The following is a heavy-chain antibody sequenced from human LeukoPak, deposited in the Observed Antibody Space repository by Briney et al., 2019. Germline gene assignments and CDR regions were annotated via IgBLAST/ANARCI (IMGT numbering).Heavy chain of an antibody. CDR2: MYYSGIS. V-gene: IGHV4-39*01. Sequence: SETLSLTCTVSGGSISSRSYYWGWIRQPPGKGLEWIGSMYYSGISYYNPSPKSRVTISVDTSKNQFSLKLSSVTAADTAVYYCARLDYYGSGVDYWGQGTLVTVSS. J-gene: IGHJ4*02. CDR1: GGSISSRSYY. CDR3: ARLDYYGSGVDY. D-gene: IGHD3-10*01.